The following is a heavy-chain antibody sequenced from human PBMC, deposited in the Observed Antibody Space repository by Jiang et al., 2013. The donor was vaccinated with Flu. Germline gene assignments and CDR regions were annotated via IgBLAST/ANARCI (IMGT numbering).Heavy chain of an antibody. V-gene: IGHV5-10-1*01. D-gene: IGHD3-10*01. CDR2: IDPSDSYT. CDR1: GYSFTSYW. J-gene: IGHJ6*02. Sequence: GAEVKKPGESLRISCKGSGYSFTSYWISWVRQMPGKGLEWMGKIDPSDSYTNYSPSFQGHVTISADKSISTAYLQWSSLKASDTAMYYCARHTGDGGSGSYSAYRKMDIWGQGTTVTVSS. CDR3: ARHTGDGGSGSYSAYRKMDI.